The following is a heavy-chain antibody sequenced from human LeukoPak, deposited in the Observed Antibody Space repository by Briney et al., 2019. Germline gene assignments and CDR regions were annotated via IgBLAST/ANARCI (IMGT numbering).Heavy chain of an antibody. D-gene: IGHD2-2*01. Sequence: APVKVSCKASGGTFSSYAISWVRQAPGQGLEWMGGIIPIFGTANYAQKFQGRVTITADESTSTVYMELSSLRSEDTAVYYCARHHLDIVVVPAAMLDVWGQGTTVTVSS. CDR1: GGTFSSYA. CDR2: IIPIFGTA. J-gene: IGHJ6*02. V-gene: IGHV1-69*13. CDR3: ARHHLDIVVVPAAMLDV.